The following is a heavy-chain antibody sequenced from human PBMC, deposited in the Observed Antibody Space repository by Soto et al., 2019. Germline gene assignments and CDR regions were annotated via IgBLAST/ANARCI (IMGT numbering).Heavy chain of an antibody. CDR1: GGSISSYY. CDR2: IYYSGST. V-gene: IGHV4-59*08. Sequence: SETLSLTCTVSGGSISSYYWSWIRQPPGKGLEWIGYIYYSGSTNYNPSLKSRVTISVDTSKNQFSLKLNSMTAADTAVYYCARQNYGWGRKYFAYWARGTLVPVSS. D-gene: IGHD3-16*01. J-gene: IGHJ4*02. CDR3: ARQNYGWGRKYFAY.